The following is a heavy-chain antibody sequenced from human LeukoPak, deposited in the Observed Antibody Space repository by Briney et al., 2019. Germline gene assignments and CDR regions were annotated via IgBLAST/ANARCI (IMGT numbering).Heavy chain of an antibody. Sequence: SETLSLTCTVSGGSISSYYWSWIRQPPGKGLEWIGYIYYSGNTNYNPSLKSRVTISVDTSKNQFSLKLTSVTAADTAVYYCARLYCSSTSCRPSYFQHWGQGTLVTVSS. CDR1: GGSISSYY. D-gene: IGHD2-2*01. J-gene: IGHJ1*01. CDR3: ARLYCSSTSCRPSYFQH. CDR2: IYYSGNT. V-gene: IGHV4-59*08.